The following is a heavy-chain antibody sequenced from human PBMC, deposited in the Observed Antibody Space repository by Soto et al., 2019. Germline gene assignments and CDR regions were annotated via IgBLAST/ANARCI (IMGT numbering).Heavy chain of an antibody. D-gene: IGHD5-12*01. CDR3: AKGFNEWLSESNFDY. J-gene: IGHJ4*02. Sequence: GGSLRLSCAASGFTFSSYGMHWVRQAPGKGLEWVAVIWYDGSNKYYADSVKGRFTISRDNSKNTLYLQMNSLRAEDTAVYYCAKGFNEWLSESNFDYWGQGTLVTVSS. V-gene: IGHV3-30*02. CDR1: GFTFSSYG. CDR2: IWYDGSNK.